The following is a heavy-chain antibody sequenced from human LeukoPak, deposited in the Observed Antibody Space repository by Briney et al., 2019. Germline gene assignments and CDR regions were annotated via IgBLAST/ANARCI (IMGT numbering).Heavy chain of an antibody. J-gene: IGHJ6*02. CDR1: GFTVSSKY. CDR3: ASSPSGSYFLGPLFFPGGYYYYGMDV. CDR2: IKQDGSEK. V-gene: IGHV3-7*01. D-gene: IGHD1-26*01. Sequence: QSGGSLRLCCVASGFTVSSKYMSWVRQAPGKGLEWVANIKQDGSEKYYVDSVKGRFTISRDNAKNSLYLQMNSLRAEDTAVYYCASSPSGSYFLGPLFFPGGYYYYGMDVWGQGTTVTVSS.